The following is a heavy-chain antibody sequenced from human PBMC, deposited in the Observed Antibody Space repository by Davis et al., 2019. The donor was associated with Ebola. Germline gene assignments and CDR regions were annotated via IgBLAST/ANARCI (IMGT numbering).Heavy chain of an antibody. CDR2: ISAYNGNT. CDR1: GYTFTSYG. CDR3: ARDSYCSSTSCYTGTYYYYGMDG. V-gene: IGHV1-18*01. Sequence: ASVKVSCKASGYTFTSYGISWVRQAPGQGLEWMGWISAYNGNTNYAQKLQGRVTMTTDTSTSTAYMELRSLRSDETAVYYCARDSYCSSTSCYTGTYYYYGMDGLGQGTTVTVSS. D-gene: IGHD2-2*02. J-gene: IGHJ6*02.